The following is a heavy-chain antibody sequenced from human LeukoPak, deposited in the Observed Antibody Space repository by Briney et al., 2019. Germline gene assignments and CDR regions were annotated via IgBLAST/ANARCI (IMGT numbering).Heavy chain of an antibody. CDR3: PRVEGNSRGYRGFDP. CDR1: GYTFTSYY. J-gene: IGHJ5*02. CDR2: INPSGGST. D-gene: IGHD6-25*01. V-gene: IGHV1-46*01. Sequence: ASVKVSCKASGYTFTSYYMYWVRQAPGQGLEWMGIINPSGGSTSYAQKFQGRVTMTRDTSTSTVYMELSSLRSEDTAVYYCPRVEGNSRGYRGFDPWGQGTLVTVSS.